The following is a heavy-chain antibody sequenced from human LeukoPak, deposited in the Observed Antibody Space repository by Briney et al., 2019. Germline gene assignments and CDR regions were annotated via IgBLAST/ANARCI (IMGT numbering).Heavy chain of an antibody. CDR1: GYTFTGYY. D-gene: IGHD2-15*01. V-gene: IGHV1-2*02. Sequence: ASVKVSCKASGYTFTGYYMHWVRQAPGQGLEWMGWINPNSGGTNYAQKFQGRVTMTRDTSISTAYMELSRLRSDDTAVYYCARDLSVVVETPLFDYWGQGTLVTVSS. CDR2: INPNSGGT. CDR3: ARDLSVVVETPLFDY. J-gene: IGHJ4*02.